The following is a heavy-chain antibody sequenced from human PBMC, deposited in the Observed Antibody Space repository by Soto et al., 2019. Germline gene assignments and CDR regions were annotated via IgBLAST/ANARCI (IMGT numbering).Heavy chain of an antibody. CDR1: GFTFSDHY. J-gene: IGHJ3*02. Sequence: GGSLRLSCAASGFTFSDHYMDWVRQAPGKGLEWVGRTRNKANSYTTEYAASVKGRFTISRDDSKNSLYLQMNSLKTEDTAVYYCASWVGYCSSTSCYGGDDIWGQGTMVTVSS. CDR3: ASWVGYCSSTSCYGGDDI. D-gene: IGHD2-2*01. CDR2: TRNKANSYTT. V-gene: IGHV3-72*01.